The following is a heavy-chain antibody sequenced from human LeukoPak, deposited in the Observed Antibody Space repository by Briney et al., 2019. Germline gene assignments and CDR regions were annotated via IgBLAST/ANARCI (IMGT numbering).Heavy chain of an antibody. CDR2: IYYNGSS. J-gene: IGHJ4*02. CDR1: GGSISSGGYY. Sequence: SQTLSLTCTVSGGSISSGGYYWSWVRQHPGKGLEWIGHIYYNGSSNYNPSLQSRVNISVDTSKSQFSLQLSSVTAADTAVYYCAREGQGGFDYWGQGTLVTVSS. D-gene: IGHD3-16*01. V-gene: IGHV4-31*03. CDR3: AREGQGGFDY.